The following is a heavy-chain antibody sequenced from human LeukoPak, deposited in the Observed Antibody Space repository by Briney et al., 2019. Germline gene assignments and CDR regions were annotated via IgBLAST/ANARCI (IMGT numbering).Heavy chain of an antibody. CDR2: ISAYNGNT. CDR1: GYTFTSYG. V-gene: IGHV1-18*01. CDR3: ARDRTGPVLRYFDWLLAPDYYYGMDV. J-gene: IGHJ6*02. Sequence: ASVKVSCKASGYTFTSYGISWVRQAPGQGLEWMGWISAYNGNTNYAQKLQGRVTMTTDTSTSTAYMELRSLTSDDTAVYYCARDRTGPVLRYFDWLLAPDYYYGMDVWGQGTTVTVSS. D-gene: IGHD3-9*01.